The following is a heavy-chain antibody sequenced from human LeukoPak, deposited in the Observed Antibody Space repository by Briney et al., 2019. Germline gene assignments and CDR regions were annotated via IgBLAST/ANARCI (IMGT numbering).Heavy chain of an antibody. CDR2: IWYDGSDM. V-gene: IGHV3-33*01. Sequence: GGSLRLSCAASGFTFSSYGMHWVRQAPGKGLEWVALIWYDGSDMNYADSVKARFTISRDNSKNTLDLQMNSLRAEDMAVYYCARGPWASGTQITSLDLWGRGTLVTVSS. CDR1: GFTFSSYG. J-gene: IGHJ2*01. D-gene: IGHD3-10*01. CDR3: ARGPWASGTQITSLDL.